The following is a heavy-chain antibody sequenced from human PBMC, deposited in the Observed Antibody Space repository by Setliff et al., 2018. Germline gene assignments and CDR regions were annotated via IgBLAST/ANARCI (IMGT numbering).Heavy chain of an antibody. J-gene: IGHJ5*02. D-gene: IGHD4-17*01. CDR1: GFTFNQYW. Sequence: PGGSLRLSCAASGFTFNQYWMTWVRQAPGKGLEWVSSIGASGDRTYYADSVKGRFTISRDNSRNSLYLQMNSLRVEDTASYFCARDPNGDFVGAFDPWDQGILVTVSS. V-gene: IGHV3-23*01. CDR3: ARDPNGDFVGAFDP. CDR2: IGASGDRT.